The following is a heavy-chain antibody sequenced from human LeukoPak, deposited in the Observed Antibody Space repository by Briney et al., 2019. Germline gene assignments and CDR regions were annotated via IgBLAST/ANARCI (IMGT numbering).Heavy chain of an antibody. Sequence: ASVKVSCKASGYTFTSYDINWVRQATGQGPEWMGWMNPNSGNTGYAQKFQGRVTMTRNTSISTAYMELSSLRSEDTAVYYCARGNRLVVTAITLYYFDCWGQGTLVTVSS. D-gene: IGHD2-21*02. CDR3: ARGNRLVVTAITLYYFDC. CDR1: GYTFTSYD. CDR2: MNPNSGNT. V-gene: IGHV1-8*01. J-gene: IGHJ4*02.